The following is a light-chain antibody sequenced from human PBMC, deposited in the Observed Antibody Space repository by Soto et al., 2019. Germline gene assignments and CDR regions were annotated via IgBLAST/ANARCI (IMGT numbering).Light chain of an antibody. CDR1: SSDVGGYNY. J-gene: IGLJ1*01. V-gene: IGLV2-14*01. CDR2: EVS. CDR3: SSYISSSTLYV. Sequence: QSALTQPASVSGSPGQSITISCTGTSSDVGGYNYVSWYQQHPGKAPKVLIYEVSNRPSGVSNRFSVSKSGNTASLTISGLQAEDEADYYCSSYISSSTLYVFGTGTKVTVL.